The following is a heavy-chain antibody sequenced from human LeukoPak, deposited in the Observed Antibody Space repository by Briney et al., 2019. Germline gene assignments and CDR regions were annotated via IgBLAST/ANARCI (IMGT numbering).Heavy chain of an antibody. J-gene: IGHJ4*02. Sequence: QPGGSLRLSCAASGFTVSSNYMNWVRQAPGKGLEWVSVIYSGGDTYYADSLKGRFTISRDNSKNTLYLQMNSLRAEDTAVYYCAREGGYSYGYIEKNYFDYWGQGTLVTVSS. D-gene: IGHD5-18*01. V-gene: IGHV3-66*01. CDR2: IYSGGDT. CDR3: AREGGYSYGYIEKNYFDY. CDR1: GFTVSSNY.